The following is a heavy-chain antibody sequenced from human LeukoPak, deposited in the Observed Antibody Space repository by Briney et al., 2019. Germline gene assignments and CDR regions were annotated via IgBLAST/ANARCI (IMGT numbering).Heavy chain of an antibody. CDR2: IYYSGST. D-gene: IGHD6-13*01. V-gene: IGHV4-39*01. CDR3: ASSPRYSSSWYLD. J-gene: IGHJ4*02. CDR1: GGSISSSSYY. Sequence: SETLSLTCTVSGGSISSSSYYWGWIRQPPGKGLEWIGSIYYSGSTYYNPSLKGRVTISVDTSKNQFSLKLSSVTAADTAVYYCASSPRYSSSWYLDWGQGTLVTVSS.